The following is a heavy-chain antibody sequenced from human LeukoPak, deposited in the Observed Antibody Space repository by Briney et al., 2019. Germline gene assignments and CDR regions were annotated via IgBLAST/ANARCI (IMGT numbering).Heavy chain of an antibody. D-gene: IGHD3-22*01. CDR1: GFTFSSYS. Sequence: GGSLRLSCAASGFTFSSYSMNWVRQAPGKGLEWVSSISSSSSYIYYADSVKGRFTTSRDNAKNSLYLQMNSLRAEDTAVYYCARPGPDSSGYHLYHAYYYYGMDVWGQGTTVTVSS. V-gene: IGHV3-21*01. J-gene: IGHJ6*02. CDR3: ARPGPDSSGYHLYHAYYYYGMDV. CDR2: ISSSSSYI.